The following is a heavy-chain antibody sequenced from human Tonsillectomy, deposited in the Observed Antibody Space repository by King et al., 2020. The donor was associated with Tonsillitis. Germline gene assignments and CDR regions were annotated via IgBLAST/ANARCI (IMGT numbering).Heavy chain of an antibody. CDR1: GFTFSSYA. CDR2: ISSNGGST. V-gene: IGHV3-64*01. D-gene: IGHD3-10*01. CDR3: ARVGDLDAFDI. J-gene: IGHJ3*02. Sequence: VQLVESGGGLVQPGGSLRLSCAASGFTFSSYAMHWVRQAPGKGLEYVSAISSNGGSTYYANSVKGRFTISRDNSKKTLYLQMGRLRAEDMAVYYCARVGDLDAFDIWGQGTMVTVSS.